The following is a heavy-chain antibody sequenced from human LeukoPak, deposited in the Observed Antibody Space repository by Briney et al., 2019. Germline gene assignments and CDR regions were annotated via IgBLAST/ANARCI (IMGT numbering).Heavy chain of an antibody. CDR2: FNPNSGGT. J-gene: IGHJ6*03. Sequence: GASVKVSCKASGYTFTGYYMHWVRQAPGQGLEWMGWFNPNSGGTNYAQKFQGRVTMTRDTSISTAYMELSRLRSDDTAVYYCARGGDSSSPLLSWRRMDVWGKGTTVTVSS. CDR3: ARGGDSSSPLLSWRRMDV. CDR1: GYTFTGYY. V-gene: IGHV1-2*02. D-gene: IGHD6-6*01.